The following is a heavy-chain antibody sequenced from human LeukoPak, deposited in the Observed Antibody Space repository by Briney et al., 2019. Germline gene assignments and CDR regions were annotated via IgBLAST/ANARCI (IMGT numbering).Heavy chain of an antibody. D-gene: IGHD4-17*01. Sequence: GGSLRLSCVASGFTLSTYGMHWVRQAPGKGLEWVAFIRYDGSDKFYGDSVKGRFTTSRDNSKNTLYLQMNSLRAEDTAVYYCAKAPRYGVIQNWGQGTLVTVSS. CDR1: GFTLSTYG. CDR3: AKAPRYGVIQN. J-gene: IGHJ1*01. V-gene: IGHV3-30*02. CDR2: IRYDGSDK.